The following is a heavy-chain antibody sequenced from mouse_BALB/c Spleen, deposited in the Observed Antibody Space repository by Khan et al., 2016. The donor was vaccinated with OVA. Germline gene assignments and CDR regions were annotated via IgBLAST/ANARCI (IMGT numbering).Heavy chain of an antibody. CDR3: ARKARK. Sequence: VQLQQSGAALVQSGATVKLSCTASGLTIKDTYMHWLKQWPEQGLEWIGRIDPPNGNTNSDPKFQGTATITAATSSHTAYLQLSSLTSEDTAVYYCARKARKWGQGTTLTVAS. CDR1: GLTIKDTY. J-gene: IGHJ2*01. CDR2: IDPPNGNT. V-gene: IGHV14-3*02.